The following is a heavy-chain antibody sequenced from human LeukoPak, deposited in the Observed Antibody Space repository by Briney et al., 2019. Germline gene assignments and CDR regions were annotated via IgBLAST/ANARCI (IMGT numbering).Heavy chain of an antibody. V-gene: IGHV4-39*07. CDR3: ARDLPAMVRGVITNWFDP. J-gene: IGHJ5*02. Sequence: ETLSLTCTVSGGSISSSSYYWGWIRQPPGKGLEWIGSIYYSGSTYYNPSLKSRVTISVDTSKNQFSLKLSSVTAADTAVYYWARDLPAMVRGVITNWFDPWGQGTLVTVSS. D-gene: IGHD3-10*01. CDR2: IYYSGST. CDR1: GGSISSSSYY.